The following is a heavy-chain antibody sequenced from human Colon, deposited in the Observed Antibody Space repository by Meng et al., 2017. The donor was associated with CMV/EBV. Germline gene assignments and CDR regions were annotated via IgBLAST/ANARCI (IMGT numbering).Heavy chain of an antibody. CDR2: FYHTGST. Sequence: GSLRLSCTVSGYSISSGYYLSWIRQPPGKGLEWIGEFYHTGSTNYNPSLKSRVTISIDTSKNQFSLKMTSVTAADTALYYCARAYSSSITWGQGTLVTVSS. CDR3: ARAYSSSIT. V-gene: IGHV4-38-2*02. CDR1: GYSISSGYY. J-gene: IGHJ5*02. D-gene: IGHD6-6*01.